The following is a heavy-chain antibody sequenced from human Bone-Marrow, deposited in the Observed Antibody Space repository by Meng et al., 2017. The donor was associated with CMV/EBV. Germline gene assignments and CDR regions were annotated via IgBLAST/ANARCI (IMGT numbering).Heavy chain of an antibody. V-gene: IGHV3-30*04. Sequence: GESLKISCAASGFTFSSYAMHWVRQAPGKGLEWVAVISYDGSNKYYADSVKGRFTISRDNSKNTLYLQMNSLRAEDTAVYYCARDLPWLITGTTSGMDVWGQGTTVTVSS. CDR3: ARDLPWLITGTTSGMDV. CDR2: ISYDGSNK. CDR1: GFTFSSYA. D-gene: IGHD1-7*01. J-gene: IGHJ6*02.